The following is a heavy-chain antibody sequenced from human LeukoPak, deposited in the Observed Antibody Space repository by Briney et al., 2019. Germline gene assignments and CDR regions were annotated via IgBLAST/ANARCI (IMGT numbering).Heavy chain of an antibody. D-gene: IGHD2-2*01. CDR1: GFTFSSYA. CDR3: ARDSRYIVVIPSAIPPNYYLDY. J-gene: IGHJ4*02. CDR2: ISYDGSNK. V-gene: IGHV3-30-3*01. Sequence: SGGSLRLSCAASGFTFSSYAMHWVRQAPGKGLEWVAVISYDGSNKYYADSVKGRFTISRDNSKKTLYLQMNSLRAKDTAVYYCARDSRYIVVIPSAIPPNYYLDYWGQGTLVTVSS.